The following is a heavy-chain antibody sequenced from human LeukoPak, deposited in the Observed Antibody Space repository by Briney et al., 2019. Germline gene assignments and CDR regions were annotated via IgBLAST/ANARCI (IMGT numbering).Heavy chain of an antibody. V-gene: IGHV1-18*01. CDR1: GYTFTSYG. D-gene: IGHD3-10*01. J-gene: IGHJ3*02. CDR2: ISAYNGNT. Sequence: ASVKVSCKASGYTFTSYGISWVRQAPGQGLEWMGWISAYNGNTNYAQKLQGRVTMTTDTSTSTAYMGLRSLRSDDTAVYYCARGPTVLWFGELPGAFDIWGQGTMVTVSS. CDR3: ARGPTVLWFGELPGAFDI.